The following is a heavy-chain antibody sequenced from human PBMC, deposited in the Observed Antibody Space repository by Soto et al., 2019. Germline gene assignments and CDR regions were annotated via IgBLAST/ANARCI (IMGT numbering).Heavy chain of an antibody. CDR2: MNPNSGNT. J-gene: IGHJ3*02. V-gene: IGHV1-8*01. Sequence: GASVKVSCKASGYTFTSYDINWVRQATGQGLEWMGWMNPNSGNTGYAQKFQGRVTMTRNTSISTAYMELSSLRSEDTAVYYCARDRSYDYIWGSYIGVDAFDIWG. CDR3: ARDRSYDYIWGSYIGVDAFDI. CDR1: GYTFTSYD. D-gene: IGHD3-16*01.